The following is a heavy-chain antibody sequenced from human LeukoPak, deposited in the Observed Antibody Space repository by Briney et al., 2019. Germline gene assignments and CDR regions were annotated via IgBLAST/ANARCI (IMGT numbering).Heavy chain of an antibody. V-gene: IGHV4-59*08. Sequence: SETLSLTCTVSGGSISSYYWSWIRQPPGKGLEWIGYIYYSGSTNYNPSLKSRVTISVDTSKNQFSLKLSSVTAADTAVYYCARGPWVVVVRAPENWFDPWGQGTLVTVSS. CDR2: IYYSGST. CDR3: ARGPWVVVVRAPENWFDP. J-gene: IGHJ5*02. CDR1: GGSISSYY. D-gene: IGHD3-22*01.